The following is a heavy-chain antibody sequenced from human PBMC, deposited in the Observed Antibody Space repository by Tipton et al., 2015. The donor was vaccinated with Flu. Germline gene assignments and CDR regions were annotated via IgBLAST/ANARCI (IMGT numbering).Heavy chain of an antibody. CDR2: IYYSGST. J-gene: IGHJ2*01. Sequence: TLSLICTVSGGSISSYYWSWIRQPPGKGLEWIGYIYYSGSTNYNPSLKSRVTISVDTSKNQFSLKLSSVTAADTAVYYCARVCDPRIRYFDLWGRGTLVTVSS. CDR3: ARVCDPRIRYFDL. D-gene: IGHD3-10*01. CDR1: GGSISSYY. V-gene: IGHV4-59*01.